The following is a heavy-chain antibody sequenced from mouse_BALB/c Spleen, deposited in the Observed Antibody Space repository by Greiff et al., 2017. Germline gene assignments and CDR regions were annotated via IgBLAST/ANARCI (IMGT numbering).Heavy chain of an antibody. CDR1: GYSITSDYA. CDR2: ISYSGST. D-gene: IGHD2-3*01. V-gene: IGHV3-2*02. J-gene: IGHJ4*01. CDR3: AREGYDGYYGGYYYAMDY. Sequence: EVHLVESGPGLVKPSQSLSLTCTVTGYSITSDYAWNWIRQFPGNKLEWMGYISYSGSTSYNPSLKSRISITRDTSKNQFFLQLNSVTTEDTATYYCAREGYDGYYGGYYYAMDYWGQGTSVTVSS.